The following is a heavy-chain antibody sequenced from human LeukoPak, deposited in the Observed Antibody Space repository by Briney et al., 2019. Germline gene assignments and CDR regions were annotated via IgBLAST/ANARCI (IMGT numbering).Heavy chain of an antibody. CDR3: ARSPRPYSSSWYYYYYYMDV. Sequence: PSETLSLTCTVSGGSISSYYWGWIRQPAGKGLEWIGRIYTSGSTNYNPSLKSRVTMSVDTSKNQFSLKLSSVTAADTAVYYCARSPRPYSSSWYYYYYYMDVWGKGTTVTVSS. CDR1: GGSISSYY. D-gene: IGHD6-13*01. V-gene: IGHV4-4*07. CDR2: IYTSGST. J-gene: IGHJ6*03.